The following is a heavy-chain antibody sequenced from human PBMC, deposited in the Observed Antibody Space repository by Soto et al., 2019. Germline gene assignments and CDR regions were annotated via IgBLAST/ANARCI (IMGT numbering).Heavy chain of an antibody. V-gene: IGHV3-11*01. CDR1: GFFFTDYF. D-gene: IGHD1-26*01. CDR3: ARQLERRVGAASH. CDR2: ISPSGDVT. Sequence: QVQLAESGGGLVKSGGSLTLSCSTSGFFFTDYFMSWIRQAPGKGLEWVSYISPSGDVTHYADSVKGRFTISRDNNKNSLFLQMSSLRDDDTAVYYCARQLERRVGAASHWCQGTRVSVSS. J-gene: IGHJ4*02.